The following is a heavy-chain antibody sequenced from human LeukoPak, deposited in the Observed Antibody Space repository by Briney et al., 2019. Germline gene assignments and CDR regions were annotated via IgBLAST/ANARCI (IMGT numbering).Heavy chain of an antibody. J-gene: IGHJ3*02. CDR3: ARVSIAARPRGAFDI. CDR2: IYTSGST. CDR1: GGSISSGSYY. Sequence: SETLSLTCTVSGGSISSGSYYWSWIRQPAGKGLEWIGRIYTSGSTNYNPSLKSRVTISVDTSKNQFSLKLSSVTAADTAVYYCARVSIAARPRGAFDIWGQGTMVTVSS. D-gene: IGHD6-6*01. V-gene: IGHV4-61*02.